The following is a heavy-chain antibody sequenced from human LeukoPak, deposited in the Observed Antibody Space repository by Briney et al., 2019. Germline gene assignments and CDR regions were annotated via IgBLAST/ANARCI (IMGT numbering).Heavy chain of an antibody. CDR1: GYTFTTYY. Sequence: ASVKVSCKASGYTFTTYYMHWVRQAPGQGLEWMGTINPSDGSTSYAQKFQGRVTMTRDMSTSTVYMELSSVTAADTAVYYCARDRGAPGYYYYMDVWGKGTTVTISS. CDR3: ARDRGAPGYYYYMDV. CDR2: INPSDGST. D-gene: IGHD3-10*01. J-gene: IGHJ6*03. V-gene: IGHV1-46*01.